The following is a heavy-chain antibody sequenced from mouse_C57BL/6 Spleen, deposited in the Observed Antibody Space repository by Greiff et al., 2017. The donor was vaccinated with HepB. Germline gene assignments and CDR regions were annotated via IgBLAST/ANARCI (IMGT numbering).Heavy chain of an antibody. CDR3: ARGGTITTVVEDYAMDY. CDR2: ISYDGSN. CDR1: GYSITSGYY. D-gene: IGHD1-1*01. V-gene: IGHV3-6*01. J-gene: IGHJ4*01. Sequence: EVQVVESGPGLVKPSQSLSLTCSVTGYSITSGYYWNWIRQFPGNKLEWMGYISYDGSNNYNPSLKNRISITRDTSKNQFFLKLNSVTTEDTATYDCARGGTITTVVEDYAMDYWGQGTSVTVSS.